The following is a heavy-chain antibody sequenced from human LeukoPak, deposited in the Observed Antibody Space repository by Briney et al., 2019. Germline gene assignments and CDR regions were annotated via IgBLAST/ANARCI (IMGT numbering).Heavy chain of an antibody. V-gene: IGHV1-46*01. D-gene: IGHD3-9*01. Sequence: ASVKVSCKASGYTFTSYYMHWVRQAPGQGLEWMGIINPSGGSTSYAQKFQGRVTMTRDTSTSTVYMELSSLRSEDTAVYYCARDVDDILTGYYLPSYYFDYWGQGTLVTVSS. CDR2: INPSGGST. J-gene: IGHJ4*02. CDR3: ARDVDDILTGYYLPSYYFDY. CDR1: GYTFTSYY.